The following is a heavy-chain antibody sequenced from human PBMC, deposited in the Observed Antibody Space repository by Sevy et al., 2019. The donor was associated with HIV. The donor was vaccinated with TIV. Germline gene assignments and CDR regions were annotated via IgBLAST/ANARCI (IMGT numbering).Heavy chain of an antibody. D-gene: IGHD1-26*01. V-gene: IGHV4-59*01. Sequence: SETLSLTCTVSGGPISSYYWSWIRQPPGKGLEWIGYIYYSGSTNYNPSLKSRVTISVDTSKNQFSLKLSSVTAADTAVYYCARGVGATSGDWFDPWGQGTLVTVSS. CDR3: ARGVGATSGDWFDP. J-gene: IGHJ5*02. CDR2: IYYSGST. CDR1: GGPISSYY.